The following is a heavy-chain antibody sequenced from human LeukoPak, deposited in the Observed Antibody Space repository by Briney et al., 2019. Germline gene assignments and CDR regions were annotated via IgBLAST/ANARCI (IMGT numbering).Heavy chain of an antibody. Sequence: GGSLGLSCTASGFTFGDYAMSWVRQAPGKGLVWVSRINSDGSSTSYADSVKGRFTIPRDNAKNSLYLQMNSLRAEDTALYYCARDILRYYYYYMDVWVKGPRSPSP. V-gene: IGHV3-20*04. J-gene: IGHJ6*03. CDR2: INSDGSST. CDR3: ARDILRYYYYYMDV. CDR1: GFTFGDYA.